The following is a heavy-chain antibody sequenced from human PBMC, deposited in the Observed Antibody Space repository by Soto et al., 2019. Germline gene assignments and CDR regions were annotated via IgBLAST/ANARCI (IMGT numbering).Heavy chain of an antibody. V-gene: IGHV4-59*01. Sequence: PSETLSLTCTVSGGSISSYYWSWIRQPPGKGLEWIGYIYYNGNTNYNPSLKSRVTISVDTSKNQFSLKLISVTAADTAVYYCTRPHDYGDDWFDSWGQGTLVTVS. D-gene: IGHD4-17*01. CDR1: GGSISSYY. J-gene: IGHJ5*01. CDR2: IYYNGNT. CDR3: TRPHDYGDDWFDS.